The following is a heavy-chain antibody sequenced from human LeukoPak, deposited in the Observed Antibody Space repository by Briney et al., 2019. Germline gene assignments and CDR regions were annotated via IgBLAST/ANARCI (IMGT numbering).Heavy chain of an antibody. V-gene: IGHV3-74*01. CDR1: GFTFSSYW. CDR2: INSDGSST. Sequence: GGSLRLSCAASGFTFSSYWMHWVRQAPGKGLVWVSRINSDGSSTSYADSVKGRFTISRDNAKNTLYLQMNSLRAEDTAVYYCARAHYDILTGYYRRRLCYFGYWGQGTLVTVSS. CDR3: ARAHYDILTGYYRRRLCYFGY. D-gene: IGHD3-9*01. J-gene: IGHJ4*02.